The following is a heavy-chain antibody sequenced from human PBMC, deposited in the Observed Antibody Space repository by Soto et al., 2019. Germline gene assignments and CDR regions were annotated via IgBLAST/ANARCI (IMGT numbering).Heavy chain of an antibody. CDR1: GGTFISYA. V-gene: IGHV1-69*13. CDR3: ARGIVEYSSSTPILVF. D-gene: IGHD6-6*01. Sequence: GASVKVSCKASGGTFISYAISWVRQAPGQGLEWMGGIIPIFGTANYAQKFQVRVTFTADESTSTAYMELSSLRSEDMAVYYCARGIVEYSSSTPILVFWGQGTLVTVSS. CDR2: IIPIFGTA. J-gene: IGHJ4*02.